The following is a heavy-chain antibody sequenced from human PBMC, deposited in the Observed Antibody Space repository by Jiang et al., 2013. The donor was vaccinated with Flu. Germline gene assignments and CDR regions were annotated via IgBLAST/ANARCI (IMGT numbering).Heavy chain of an antibody. CDR1: GFTFEDYA. CDR2: IIWSGTTV. D-gene: IGHD6-19*01. CDR3: AKEKEKWLGAFDY. V-gene: IGHV3-9*01. J-gene: IGHJ4*02. Sequence: LVQPGRSLRLSCVASGFTFEDYAMHWVRHIPGKGLEWVSGIIWSGTTVEYAASVKGRFTISRDNAKSSLYLHIDSLRAEDTAFYFCAKEKEKWLGAFDYWGQGILVTVSS.